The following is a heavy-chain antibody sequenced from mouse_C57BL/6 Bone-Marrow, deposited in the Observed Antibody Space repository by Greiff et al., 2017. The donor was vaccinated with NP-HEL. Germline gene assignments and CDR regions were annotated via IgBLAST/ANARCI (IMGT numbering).Heavy chain of an antibody. J-gene: IGHJ1*03. D-gene: IGHD1-1*01. Sequence: VQLQQPGAELVKPGASVKLSCKASGYAFSSYWMNWVKQRPGKGLEWIGQIYPGDGDTNYNGKFKGKATLTADKSSSTAYMQLSSLTSEDSAVYFCARGYYGSRSWYFDVWGTGTTVTVSS. CDR3: ARGYYGSRSWYFDV. V-gene: IGHV1-80*01. CDR2: IYPGDGDT. CDR1: GYAFSSYW.